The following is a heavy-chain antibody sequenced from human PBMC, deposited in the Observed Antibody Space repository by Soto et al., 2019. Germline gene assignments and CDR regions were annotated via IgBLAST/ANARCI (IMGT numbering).Heavy chain of an antibody. CDR1: GFTFSSYW. J-gene: IGHJ6*03. Sequence: GGSLRLSCAASGFTFSSYWMSWVRPAPGKGLEWVANIKQDGSEKYYVDSVKGRFTISRDNAKNSLYLQMNSLRAEDTAVYYCARVAVGGYDWFYYYYYMDVWGKGTTVTVSS. D-gene: IGHD5-12*01. V-gene: IGHV3-7*01. CDR3: ARVAVGGYDWFYYYYYMDV. CDR2: IKQDGSEK.